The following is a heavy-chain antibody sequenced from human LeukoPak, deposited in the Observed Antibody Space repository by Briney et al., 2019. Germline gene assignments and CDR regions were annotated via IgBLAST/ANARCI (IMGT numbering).Heavy chain of an antibody. D-gene: IGHD1-1*01. CDR2: IRGPGGGGTT. J-gene: IGHJ4*02. CDR1: GFTFTNNA. CDR3: RGGTLDY. V-gene: IGHV3-23*01. Sequence: GGSLRLSCAASGFTFTNNAMTWVRQPPGKGLQWVSTIRGPGGGGTTYYADSVKGRFTISRDNSKNTLYLQMNSLRAEDTAVYYCRGGTLDYWGQGTLVTVSS.